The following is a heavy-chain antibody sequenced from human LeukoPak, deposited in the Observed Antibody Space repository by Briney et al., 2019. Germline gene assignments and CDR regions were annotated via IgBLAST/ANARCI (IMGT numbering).Heavy chain of an antibody. V-gene: IGHV4-39*01. CDR3: ARGKGRY. CDR2: MYYSGST. D-gene: IGHD3-10*01. J-gene: IGHJ4*02. Sequence: KPSETLSLTCTVSGGSISRSSFYWGWIRQPPGKGLEWIGSMYYSGSTYYNPSLKSRVTISVDTSKNQFSLKLSSVTAADTAVYYCARGKGRYWGQGTLVTVSS. CDR1: GGSISRSSFY.